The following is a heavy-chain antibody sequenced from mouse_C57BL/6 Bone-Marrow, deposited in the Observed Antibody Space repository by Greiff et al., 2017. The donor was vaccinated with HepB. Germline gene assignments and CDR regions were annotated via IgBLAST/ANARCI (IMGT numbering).Heavy chain of an antibody. CDR1: GYTFTSYG. D-gene: IGHD1-1*01. CDR3: ARRGIITTVGGDY. J-gene: IGHJ2*01. Sequence: QVQLKESGAELARPGASVKLSCKASGYTFTSYGISWVKQRTGQGLEWIGEIYPRSGNTYYNEKFKCKATLTADKSSSTAYMELRSLTSEDSAVYFCARRGIITTVGGDYWGQGTTLTVSS. V-gene: IGHV1-81*01. CDR2: IYPRSGNT.